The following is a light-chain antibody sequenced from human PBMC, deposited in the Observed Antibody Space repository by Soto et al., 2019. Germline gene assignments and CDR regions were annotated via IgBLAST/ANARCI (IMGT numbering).Light chain of an antibody. CDR3: CSYAGSYIPVI. Sequence: QSALTQPRSVSGSPGQSVTISCSGTSSDVGGYNYVSWYQQHPGKAPKLIIYDVTQRPSGVPDRFSGSKSANTASLTISGLQAEDEADYYCCSYAGSYIPVIFGGGTKLTVL. CDR2: DVT. V-gene: IGLV2-11*01. J-gene: IGLJ2*01. CDR1: SSDVGGYNY.